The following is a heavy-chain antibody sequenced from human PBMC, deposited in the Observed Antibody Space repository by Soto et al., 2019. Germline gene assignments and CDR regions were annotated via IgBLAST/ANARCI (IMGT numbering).Heavy chain of an antibody. CDR2: IIPIFGTA. J-gene: IGHJ6*02. D-gene: IGHD3-3*01. CDR3: ARAREGIFGLSGNYYYGMDV. V-gene: IGHV1-69*01. Sequence: QVQLVQSGAEVKKPGSSVKVSCKASGGTFSSYAISWVRQAPGQGLEWMGGIIPIFGTANYAQKFQVRVTITADESTSTAYMELSSLRSEDTAVYYCARAREGIFGLSGNYYYGMDVWGQGTTVTVSS. CDR1: GGTFSSYA.